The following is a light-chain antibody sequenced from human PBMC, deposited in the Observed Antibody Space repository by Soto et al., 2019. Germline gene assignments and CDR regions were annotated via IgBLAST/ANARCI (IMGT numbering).Light chain of an antibody. J-gene: IGKJ4*01. Sequence: PGERATLSCRASQSVSSNLXXYXQKXGXXXRXXXYGASTRATGIPARFSGSGYGTEFTLTISSLQSEDFAVYYCQQYNNWPLTFGGGNKVDIK. V-gene: IGKV3-15*01. CDR1: QSVSSN. CDR3: QQYNNWPLT. CDR2: GAS.